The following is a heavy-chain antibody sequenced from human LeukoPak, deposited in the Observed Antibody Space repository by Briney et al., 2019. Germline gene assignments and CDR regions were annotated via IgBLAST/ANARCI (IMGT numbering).Heavy chain of an antibody. V-gene: IGHV3-11*06. CDR3: ARDQDYDSSGYLVGGFDY. D-gene: IGHD3-22*01. Sequence: SVKGRFTISRDNAKNSLYLQMNSLRAEDTAVYYCARDQDYDSSGYLVGGFDYWGQGTLVTVSS. J-gene: IGHJ4*02.